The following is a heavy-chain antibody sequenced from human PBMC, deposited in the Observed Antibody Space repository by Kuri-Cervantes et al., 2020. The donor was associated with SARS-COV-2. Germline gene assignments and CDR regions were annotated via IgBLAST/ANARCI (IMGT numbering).Heavy chain of an antibody. V-gene: IGHV3-33*08. CDR3: ARDLVVSSGWDYYMDV. J-gene: IGHJ6*03. CDR2: IWYDGSNK. D-gene: IGHD6-19*01. CDR1: GFTFSSYA. Sequence: GESLKISCAASGFTFSSYAMHWARQAPGKGLEWVAVIWYDGSNKYYADSVKGRFTISRDNSKNTLYLQMNSLRAEDTAVYYCARDLVVSSGWDYYMDVWGKGTTVTVSS.